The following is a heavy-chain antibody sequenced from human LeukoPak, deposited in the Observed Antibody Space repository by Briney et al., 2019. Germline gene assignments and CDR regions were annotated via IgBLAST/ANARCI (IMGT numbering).Heavy chain of an antibody. CDR1: GDTVSSNSAA. V-gene: IGHV6-1*01. D-gene: IGHD3-10*01. CDR3: ARTRLHHNYGSGTSFDY. J-gene: IGHJ4*02. CDR2: TYYRSNLNN. Sequence: SQTLSLTCAISGDTVSSNSAAWNWIRQSPSRGLEWLGRTYYRSNLNNDFALSVKSLITINPDTSKNQFSLQLNSVTPEDTAVYYCARTRLHHNYGSGTSFDYWGQGTLVTVSS.